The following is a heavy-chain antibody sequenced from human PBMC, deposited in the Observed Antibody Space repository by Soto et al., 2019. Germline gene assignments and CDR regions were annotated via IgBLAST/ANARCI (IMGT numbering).Heavy chain of an antibody. CDR3: VKGGYSINHYYYYMDA. CDR1: GFTFSSYA. CDR2: ISGSGGST. V-gene: IGHV3-23*01. D-gene: IGHD4-4*01. J-gene: IGHJ6*03. Sequence: PGGSLRLSCAASGFTFSSYAMSWVRQAPGKGLEWVSAISGSGGSTYYADSVKGRFTISRDNSKNTLYLQMNSLRAEDTAVYYFVKGGYSINHYYYYMDAWGKGTTVTVSS.